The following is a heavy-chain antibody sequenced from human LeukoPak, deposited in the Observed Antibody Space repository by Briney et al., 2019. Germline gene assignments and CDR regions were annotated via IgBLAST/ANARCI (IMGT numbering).Heavy chain of an antibody. J-gene: IGHJ6*04. D-gene: IGHD3-10*01. CDR2: INHSGST. CDR3: ARLSMVRARGRPLDYYGMDV. CDR1: GGSFSGYY. V-gene: IGHV4-34*01. Sequence: SETLSLTCAVYGGSFSGYYWSWIRQPPGKGLEWIGEINHSGSTNYNPSLKSRVTISVDTSKNQFSLKLSSVTAADTAVYYCARLSMVRARGRPLDYYGMDVWGKGTTVTVSS.